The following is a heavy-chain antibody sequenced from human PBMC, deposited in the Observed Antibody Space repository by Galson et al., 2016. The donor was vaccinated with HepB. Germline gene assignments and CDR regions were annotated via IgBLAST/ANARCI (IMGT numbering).Heavy chain of an antibody. V-gene: IGHV3-30*18. Sequence: SLRLSCAASGFTFSNYGMHWVRQAPGKGLEWVAVISFDGSNAYYGDSVKGRFTISRDNSKNTLSLQMNRLRAEDTAVYYCAKKWSYGDYSYFDYWGQGTLVTVSS. J-gene: IGHJ4*02. CDR1: GFTFSNYG. D-gene: IGHD4-17*01. CDR3: AKKWSYGDYSYFDY. CDR2: ISFDGSNA.